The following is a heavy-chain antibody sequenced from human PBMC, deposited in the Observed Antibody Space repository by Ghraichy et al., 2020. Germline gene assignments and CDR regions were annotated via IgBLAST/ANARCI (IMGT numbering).Heavy chain of an antibody. D-gene: IGHD3-10*01. Sequence: ESLNISCTVSGGSISSYYWSWIRQPPGKGLEWIGYIYYSGSTNYNPSLKSRVTISVDTSKNQFSLKLSSVTAADTAVYYCARSLPPSYYGSGSHDYWGQGTLVTVSS. J-gene: IGHJ4*02. V-gene: IGHV4-59*01. CDR1: GGSISSYY. CDR2: IYYSGST. CDR3: ARSLPPSYYGSGSHDY.